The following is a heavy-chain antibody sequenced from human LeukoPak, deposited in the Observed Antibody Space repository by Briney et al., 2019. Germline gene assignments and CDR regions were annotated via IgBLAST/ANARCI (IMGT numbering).Heavy chain of an antibody. V-gene: IGHV1-8*01. J-gene: IGHJ4*02. CDR2: MSPNSGDT. CDR3: AKGPPNWGYDY. D-gene: IGHD7-27*01. Sequence: ASVKVSCKASGYTFTSYDFNWVRQATGQRPEWMGWMSPNSGDTGYAQKFQDRVTMTRNTSISTAYMELSSLRSDDTAVYYCAKGPPNWGYDYWGPGTLVTVSS. CDR1: GYTFTSYD.